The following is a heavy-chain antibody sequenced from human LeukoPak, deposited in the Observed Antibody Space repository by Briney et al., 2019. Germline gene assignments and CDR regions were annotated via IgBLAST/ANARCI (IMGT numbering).Heavy chain of an antibody. Sequence: GSLRLSCAASGFTFSSYWMSWVRQAPGKGLEWIGEIYHSGSTNYNPSLKSRVTISVDKSKNQFSLKLSSVTAADTAVYYCARAPASPDWFDPWGQGTLVTVSS. V-gene: IGHV4-4*02. D-gene: IGHD2-2*01. CDR2: IYHSGST. CDR1: GFTFSSYW. CDR3: ARAPASPDWFDP. J-gene: IGHJ5*02.